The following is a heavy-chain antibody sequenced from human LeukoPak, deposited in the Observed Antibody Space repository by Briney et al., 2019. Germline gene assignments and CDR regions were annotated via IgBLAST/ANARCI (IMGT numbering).Heavy chain of an antibody. CDR2: IYHSGTT. CDR3: AGKRAFYYFDS. CDR1: GYSISIDYY. J-gene: IGHJ4*02. V-gene: IGHV4-38-2*02. Sequence: SETLSLTCTVSGYSISIDYYWGWGRPPPGKGREWIASIYHSGTTDYNPSLQSRITMFVDTSRNQFSLKLRSVTAADTAVYYCAGKRAFYYFDSWGPGTLVTVSA.